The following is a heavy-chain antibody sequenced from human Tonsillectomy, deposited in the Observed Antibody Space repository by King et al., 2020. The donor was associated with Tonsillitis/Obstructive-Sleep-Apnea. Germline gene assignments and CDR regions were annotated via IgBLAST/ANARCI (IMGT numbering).Heavy chain of an antibody. Sequence: QLVQSGAEVKKTGESLKISCKGSGYSFTNYWIGRVRQMPGKGLEWMGIIFPGDSDTRYSTSFQGQVTISADKSISTDYLQLSSRKASNSAMYYCARPSVYSRYEDDGMDVWGQGTTVTVSS. CDR3: ARPSVYSRYEDDGMDV. CDR2: IFPGDSDT. CDR1: GYSFTNYW. D-gene: IGHD5-12*01. V-gene: IGHV5-51*03. J-gene: IGHJ6*02.